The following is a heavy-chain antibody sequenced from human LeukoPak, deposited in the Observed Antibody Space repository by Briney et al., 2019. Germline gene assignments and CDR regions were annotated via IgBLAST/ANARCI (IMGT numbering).Heavy chain of an antibody. CDR3: AKAPPGVRGRSSDDY. D-gene: IGHD3-10*01. J-gene: IGHJ4*02. CDR2: ISYDGSNK. V-gene: IGHV3-30*18. Sequence: GGSLRLSCAASGFTFSSYGMHWVRLAPGKGLEWVAVISYDGSNKYYADSVKGRFTISRDNSKNTLYLQMNSLRAEDTAVYYCAKAPPGVRGRSSDDYWGQGTLVTVSS. CDR1: GFTFSSYG.